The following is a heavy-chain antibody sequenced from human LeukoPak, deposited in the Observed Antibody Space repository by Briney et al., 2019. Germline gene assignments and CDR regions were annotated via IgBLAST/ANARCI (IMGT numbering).Heavy chain of an antibody. J-gene: IGHJ4*02. CDR3: AKGRRYYDSSGFDY. CDR1: GFTFSSSA. D-gene: IGHD3-22*01. CDR2: ISSSGGST. V-gene: IGHV3-23*01. Sequence: GGSLRLSCAASGFTFSSSAMTCVRQAPGKGLEWGSVISSSGGSTYYAGSVKGRFTISRDNSKNTLYLQMNGLRVEDPAVYYCAKGRRYYDSSGFDYWGQGTLVTVS.